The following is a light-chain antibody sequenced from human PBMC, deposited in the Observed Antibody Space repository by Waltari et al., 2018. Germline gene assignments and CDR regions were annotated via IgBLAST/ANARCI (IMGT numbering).Light chain of an antibody. CDR1: QSVSGGY. CDR2: DAS. J-gene: IGKJ4*01. Sequence: EIVLTQSPGTLSLSPGERATLSCRARQSVSGGYLAWYQQRPGQATRLLIYDASSRATGISDRFSGSGSGTDFTLTISRLEPEDFAVYNCQQYGSSPLTFGGGTKVEIK. CDR3: QQYGSSPLT. V-gene: IGKV3-20*01.